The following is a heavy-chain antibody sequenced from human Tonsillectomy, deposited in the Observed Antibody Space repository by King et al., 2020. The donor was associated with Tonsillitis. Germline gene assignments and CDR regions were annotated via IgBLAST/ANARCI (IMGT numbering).Heavy chain of an antibody. Sequence: VQLVQSGAEVKKPGASVKVSCKASGYSFAAYSIHWVRQAPGQGLEWMGRINPNSGGTNYAQKFQGRVTMTRDTSIGTAYMELSRLRSDDMAVYFCARDDDSSCYYHTFDYWGQGTLVTVSS. CDR3: ARDDDSSCYYHTFDY. J-gene: IGHJ4*02. CDR1: GYSFAAYS. D-gene: IGHD3-22*01. V-gene: IGHV1-2*06. CDR2: INPNSGGT.